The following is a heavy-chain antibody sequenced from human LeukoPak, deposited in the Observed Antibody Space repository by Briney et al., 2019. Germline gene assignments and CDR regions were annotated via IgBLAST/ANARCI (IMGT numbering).Heavy chain of an antibody. V-gene: IGHV4-61*02. Sequence: KPSQTLSLTCTVSVGSISSGSYYWRWIRQPAGKGLEWIVRIYTSGSTNYNPSLQSRLTISVDTSKNQFSLQLSSVTAADTAVYYCARESVVVVPAAIRRGYYYYMDVWGKGTTVTVSS. D-gene: IGHD2-2*01. CDR3: ARESVVVVPAAIRRGYYYYMDV. J-gene: IGHJ6*03. CDR1: VGSISSGSYY. CDR2: IYTSGST.